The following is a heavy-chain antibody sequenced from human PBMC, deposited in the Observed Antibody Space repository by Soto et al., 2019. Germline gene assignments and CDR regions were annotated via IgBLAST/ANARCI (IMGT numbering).Heavy chain of an antibody. D-gene: IGHD3-22*01. CDR1: GGSISSGDYY. CDR3: ARSPALDSSGYPDDY. CDR2: IYYSGST. J-gene: IGHJ4*02. Sequence: SETLSLTCTGSGGSISSGDYYWSWIRQPPGKGLEWIGYIYYSGSTYYNPSLKSRVTISVDTSKNQFSLKLSSVTAAGTAVYYFARSPALDSSGYPDDYWGQGTLVTVSS. V-gene: IGHV4-30-4*01.